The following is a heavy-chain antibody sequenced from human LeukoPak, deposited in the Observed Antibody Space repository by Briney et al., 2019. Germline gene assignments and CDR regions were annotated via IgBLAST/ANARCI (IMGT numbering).Heavy chain of an antibody. CDR3: ARSPYYYDSSGYHGAFDI. J-gene: IGHJ3*02. Sequence: PGGSLRLSCAASGFTVSSNYMSWVRQAPGKRLEWVSIIYSGGNTYYADSVKGRFAISRDNSKNTLYLQMNSLRAEDTAVYYCARSPYYYDSSGYHGAFDIWGQGTMVTVSS. CDR2: IYSGGNT. V-gene: IGHV3-53*01. D-gene: IGHD3-22*01. CDR1: GFTVSSNY.